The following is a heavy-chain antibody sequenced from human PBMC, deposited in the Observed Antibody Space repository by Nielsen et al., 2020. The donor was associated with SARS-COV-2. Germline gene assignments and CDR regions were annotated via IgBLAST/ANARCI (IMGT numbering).Heavy chain of an antibody. D-gene: IGHD4-23*01. J-gene: IGHJ4*02. Sequence: SVKVSCKASGYTFTSYYMHWVRQAPGQGLEWMGRIIPILGIANYAQKFQGRVTITADKSTSTAYMELSSLRSEDTAVYYCARIGRGTVVIRPNWGQGTLVTVSS. V-gene: IGHV1-69*02. CDR2: IIPILGIA. CDR3: ARIGRGTVVIRPN. CDR1: GYTFTSYY.